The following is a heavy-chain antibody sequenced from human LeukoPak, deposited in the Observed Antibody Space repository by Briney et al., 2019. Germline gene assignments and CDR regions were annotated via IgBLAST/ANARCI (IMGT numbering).Heavy chain of an antibody. CDR2: ISGSGGST. V-gene: IGHV3-23*01. CDR1: GFTFSSYA. Sequence: GGSLRLSCAASGFTFSSYAMSWVRQAPGKGLEWVSAISGSGGSTYYADSVKGRFTISRDNSKNTVSLQMNSLRAEDTAVYYCARDVGTWGLYSSGPGHDYWGQGTLITVSS. J-gene: IGHJ4*02. D-gene: IGHD3-22*01. CDR3: ARDVGTWGLYSSGPGHDY.